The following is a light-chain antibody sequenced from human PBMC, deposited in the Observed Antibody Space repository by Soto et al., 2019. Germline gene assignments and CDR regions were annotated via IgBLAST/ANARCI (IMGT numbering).Light chain of an antibody. CDR3: QQYGGSPLYT. V-gene: IGKV3-20*01. CDR2: GAS. CDR1: QSISSSY. J-gene: IGKJ2*01. Sequence: EIVLTQSPGALSMSPGERATLSCRASQSISSSYLAWYQQKPGQAPRLLIYGASSRATGIPDRFSGSGSGTDFTLTISRLESEDFAMYYCQQYGGSPLYTFGQGTKLEIK.